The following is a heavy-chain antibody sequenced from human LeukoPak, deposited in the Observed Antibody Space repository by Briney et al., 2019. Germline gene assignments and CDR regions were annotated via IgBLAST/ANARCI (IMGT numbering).Heavy chain of an antibody. Sequence: GGSLRLSCAASGFTFSSYWMSWVRQAPGKGLERVANIKQDGSEKYYVDSVKGRFTISRDNAKNSLYLQMNSLRAEDTAVYYCARDPTYYYDSSGSIDYWGQGTLVTVSS. CDR3: ARDPTYYYDSSGSIDY. CDR1: GFTFSSYW. D-gene: IGHD3-22*01. CDR2: IKQDGSEK. V-gene: IGHV3-7*01. J-gene: IGHJ4*01.